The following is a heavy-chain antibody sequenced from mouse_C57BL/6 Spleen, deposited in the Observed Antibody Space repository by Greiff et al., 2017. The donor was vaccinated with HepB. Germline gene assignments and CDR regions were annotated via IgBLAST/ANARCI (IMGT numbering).Heavy chain of an antibody. CDR2: ISDGGSYT. V-gene: IGHV5-4*01. Sequence: EVQRVESGGGLVKPGGSLKLSCAASGFTFSSYAMSWVRQTPEKRLEWVATISDGGSYTYYPDNVKGRFTISRDNAKNNLYLQMSHLKSEDTAMYYCARDGGYFDYWGQSTTLTVSS. J-gene: IGHJ2*01. CDR3: ARDGGYFDY. CDR1: GFTFSSYA.